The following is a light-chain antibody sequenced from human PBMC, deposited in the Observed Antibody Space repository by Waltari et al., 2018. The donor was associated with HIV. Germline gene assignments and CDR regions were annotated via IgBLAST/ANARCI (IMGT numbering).Light chain of an antibody. Sequence: EIVLTQSPGTLSLSPGERVTLPCRASQSVSSSSLVWYQQKPGQAPRLLIYGASSRAPGIPDRFSGSGSGTDFTLTISRLDPEDFAVYYCQQYGSSVTFGQGTRLEIK. CDR1: QSVSSSS. CDR2: GAS. J-gene: IGKJ5*01. CDR3: QQYGSSVT. V-gene: IGKV3-20*01.